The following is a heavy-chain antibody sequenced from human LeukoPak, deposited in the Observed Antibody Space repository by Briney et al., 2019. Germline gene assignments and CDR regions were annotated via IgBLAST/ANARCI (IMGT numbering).Heavy chain of an antibody. CDR2: IIPIFGTA. D-gene: IGHD1/OR15-1a*01. J-gene: IGHJ6*02. V-gene: IGHV1-69*13. CDR3: ALTQQTYYYYGMDV. Sequence: ASVKVSCKASGGTFSSYAISWVRQAPGQGLEWMGGIIPIFGTANYAQKFQGRVTITADESTSTAYMELSSLRSEDTAVYYCALTQQTYYYYGMDVWGQGTAVIVSS. CDR1: GGTFSSYA.